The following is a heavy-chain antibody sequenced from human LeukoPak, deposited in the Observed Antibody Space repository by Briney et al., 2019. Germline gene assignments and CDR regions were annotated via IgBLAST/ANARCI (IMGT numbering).Heavy chain of an antibody. J-gene: IGHJ4*02. CDR3: AKALSSSWYRDDY. V-gene: IGHV3-23*01. CDR1: GFTFSSYA. CDR2: ISGSGGST. D-gene: IGHD6-13*01. Sequence: GGSLRLSCAASGFTFSSYAMSWVRQAPGKGLEWVSAISGSGGSTYYADSVRGRFTISRDNSKNTLYLQMNSLRAEDTAVYYCAKALSSSWYRDDYWGQGTLVTVSS.